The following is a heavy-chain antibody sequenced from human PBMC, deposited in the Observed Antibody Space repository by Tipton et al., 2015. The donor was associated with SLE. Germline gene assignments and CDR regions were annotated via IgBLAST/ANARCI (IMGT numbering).Heavy chain of an antibody. CDR3: ASAPDYYDFWSGVFDI. J-gene: IGHJ3*02. CDR2: ISSGGSDK. V-gene: IGHV3-30*04. D-gene: IGHD3-3*01. CDR1: GFTLRQYV. Sequence: SLRLSCEASGFTLRQYVLHWVRQAPGTGPEWVAIISSGGSDKYYIDSVKGRFTISRDNAKNTLYLQMNSLRLEDTAVYYCASAPDYYDFWSGVFDIWGKGTMVTVST.